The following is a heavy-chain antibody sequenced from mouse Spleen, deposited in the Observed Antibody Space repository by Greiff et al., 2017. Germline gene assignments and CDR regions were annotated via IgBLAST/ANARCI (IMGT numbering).Heavy chain of an antibody. CDR1: GFTFSSYT. CDR2: ISGGGGNT. V-gene: IGHV5-9*01. J-gene: IGHJ4*01. D-gene: IGHD1-1*01. Sequence: EVMLVESGGGLVKPGGSLKLSCAASGFTFSSYTMSWVRQTPEKRLEWVATISGGGGNTYYPDSVKGRFTISRDNAKNTLYLQMSSLRSEDTALYYCARHEGITTVGDAMDYWGQGTSVTVSS. CDR3: ARHEGITTVGDAMDY.